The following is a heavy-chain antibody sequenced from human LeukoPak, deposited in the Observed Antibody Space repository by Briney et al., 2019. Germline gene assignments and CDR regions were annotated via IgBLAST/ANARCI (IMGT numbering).Heavy chain of an antibody. CDR3: ATETIGRHYDY. CDR1: GFTFSSCG. V-gene: IGHV3-21*01. J-gene: IGHJ4*02. CDR2: IGPTGTDR. D-gene: IGHD1-14*01. Sequence: GGSLRLSCAASGFTFSSCGFNWVRHAPGKGLEWVSSIGPTGTDRYYADSVRGRFTISRDNAKNSMYLQMDSLRDEDTAVYYCATETIGRHYDYWGQGTLLTVSS.